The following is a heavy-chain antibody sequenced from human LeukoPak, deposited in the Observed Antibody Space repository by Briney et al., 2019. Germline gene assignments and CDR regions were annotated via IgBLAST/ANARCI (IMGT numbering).Heavy chain of an antibody. V-gene: IGHV1-69*05. CDR1: GGTFSSYA. CDR2: IIPIFGIA. J-gene: IGHJ5*02. D-gene: IGHD6-13*01. Sequence: SVKVSCKASGGTFSSYAISWVRQAPGQGLEWMGTIIPIFGIANYAQRFQGRVTITTDESTSTAYMELRSLRSDDTAVYYCARGIAAAGRGNWFDPWGQGTLVTVSS. CDR3: ARGIAAAGRGNWFDP.